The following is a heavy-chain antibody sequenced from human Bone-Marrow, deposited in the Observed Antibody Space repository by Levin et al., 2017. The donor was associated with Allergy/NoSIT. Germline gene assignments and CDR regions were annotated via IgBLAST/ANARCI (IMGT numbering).Heavy chain of an antibody. Sequence: SETLSLTCTVSGDSLTSDGYCWSWIRQHPGKGLEWIGHISNSGSTKYRASLKGRVTISVDKSKNQFSLSLRSVTGADTAVYYCARDVLVTSSPDAFDIWGQGRLVIVSS. D-gene: IGHD2-8*02. V-gene: IGHV4-31*03. J-gene: IGHJ3*02. CDR3: ARDVLVTSSPDAFDI. CDR1: GDSLTSDGYC. CDR2: ISNSGST.